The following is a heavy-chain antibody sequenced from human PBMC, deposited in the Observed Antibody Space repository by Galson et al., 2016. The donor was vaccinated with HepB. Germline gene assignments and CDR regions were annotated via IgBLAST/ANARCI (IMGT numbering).Heavy chain of an antibody. J-gene: IGHJ3*02. D-gene: IGHD2-21*02. CDR3: ASHCGGDCYNNLADAFDI. Sequence: SLRLSCAASGFTFSSYGMHWVRQTPGKGLEWVAVIWHDGSRRYYGDSVKGRFSVSRDTPKNTVYLQMDSLRAEDTAVYFCASHCGGDCYNNLADAFDIWGRGTMVTVSS. CDR2: IWHDGSRR. CDR1: GFTFSSYG. V-gene: IGHV3-33*01.